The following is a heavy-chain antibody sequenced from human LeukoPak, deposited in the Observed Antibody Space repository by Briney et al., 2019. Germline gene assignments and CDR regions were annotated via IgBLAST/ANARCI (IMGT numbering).Heavy chain of an antibody. CDR3: AKAAYDSSGYYYYYYMDV. D-gene: IGHD3-22*01. CDR2: ISSSGSTI. J-gene: IGHJ6*03. V-gene: IGHV3-48*03. CDR1: GFTFSSYE. Sequence: GGSLRLSCAASGFTFSSYEMNWVRQAPGKGLEWVSYISSSGSTIYYADSVKGRFTISRDNAKNSLYLQMNSLRAEDTAVYYCAKAAYDSSGYYYYYYMDVWGKGTTVTVSS.